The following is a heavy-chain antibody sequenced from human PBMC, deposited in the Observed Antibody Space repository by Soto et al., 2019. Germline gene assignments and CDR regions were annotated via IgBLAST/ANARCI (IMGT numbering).Heavy chain of an antibody. V-gene: IGHV1-18*04. Sequence: GASVKVSCKAYDFSFTRHCNSWVRQAPGQGHEWMGWISLYNANTNYAQQFQGRVTMNTDTSTRTAYMELRSLRSYDTGMYFCALYHLELFRFDYWGQGTLVTVSS. CDR2: ISLYNANT. CDR3: ALYHLELFRFDY. D-gene: IGHD2-2*01. J-gene: IGHJ4*02. CDR1: DFSFTRHC.